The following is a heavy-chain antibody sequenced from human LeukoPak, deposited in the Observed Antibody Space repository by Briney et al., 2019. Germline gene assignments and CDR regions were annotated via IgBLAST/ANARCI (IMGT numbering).Heavy chain of an antibody. CDR1: GFTFSSYSMN. J-gene: IGHJ5*02. D-gene: IGHD3-22*01. CDR3: ARIIRTAGYYSNPRSGSFDL. Sequence: PGGSLRLSCAASGFTFSSYSMNWVRQAPGKGLEWIGTIFSSGTAYYNPSLRTRVSISVDTSKNEFSLRLSAVTAADTGLYYCARIIRTAGYYSNPRSGSFDLWGQGILVTVSS. CDR2: IFSSGTA. V-gene: IGHV4-59*05.